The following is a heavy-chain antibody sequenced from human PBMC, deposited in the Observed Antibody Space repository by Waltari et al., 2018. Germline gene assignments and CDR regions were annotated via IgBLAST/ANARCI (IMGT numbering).Heavy chain of an antibody. V-gene: IGHV4-59*01. D-gene: IGHD2-2*01. Sequence: QVQLQESGPGLVKPSETLYLTCTVSGGSISSYYWSWIRQPPGKGLEWIGYIYYSGSTNYNPSLKSRVTISVDTSKNQFSLKLSSVTAADTAVYYCARVPLTVVPGRPTWCYFDYWGQGTLVTVSS. CDR1: GGSISSYY. CDR3: ARVPLTVVPGRPTWCYFDY. J-gene: IGHJ4*02. CDR2: IYYSGST.